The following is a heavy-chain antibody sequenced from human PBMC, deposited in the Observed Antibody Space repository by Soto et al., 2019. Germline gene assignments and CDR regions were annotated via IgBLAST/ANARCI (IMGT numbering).Heavy chain of an antibody. J-gene: IGHJ5*02. CDR2: ISHTGGT. D-gene: IGHD3-3*01. Sequence: SETLSLTCAVYGGSVNGYYWNWIRQPPGKRLEWIGEISHTGGTHYNPSLKSRVTMSVDTSKNQFSLRLSSVTAADTAIYYCATRITVFGLLIPPFDPWGQGTQVTVSS. CDR3: ATRITVFGLLIPPFDP. V-gene: IGHV4-34*01. CDR1: GGSVNGYY.